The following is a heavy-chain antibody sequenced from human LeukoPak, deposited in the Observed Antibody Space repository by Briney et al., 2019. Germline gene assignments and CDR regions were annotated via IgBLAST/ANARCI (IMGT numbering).Heavy chain of an antibody. D-gene: IGHD6-19*01. Sequence: PSETLSLTCTVSGGSISSYFWSWIRQPPGKGLQWIGYIYYSGSTIYNPSLKSRVTISVDTSKNQFSLKLSSVTAADTAVYYCARTITVAGKYYFDYWGQGTLVTVSS. CDR3: ARTITVAGKYYFDY. V-gene: IGHV4-59*12. J-gene: IGHJ4*02. CDR1: GGSISSYF. CDR2: IYYSGST.